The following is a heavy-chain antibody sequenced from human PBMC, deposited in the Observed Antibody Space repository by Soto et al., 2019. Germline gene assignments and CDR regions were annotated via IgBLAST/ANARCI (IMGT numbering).Heavy chain of an antibody. CDR2: IYHSGIT. V-gene: IGHV4-38-2*01. CDR1: VYSISSFYY. D-gene: IGHD2-15*01. J-gene: IGHJ5*02. CDR3: ASYGSSTYTDWFDT. Sequence: SDTLSLTCAFSVYSISSFYYCFCIRHPPGKGLEWIGSIYHSGITYYNPSLKSRVTISVDTSKNQFSLKLSSVTASDTAVYYCASYGSSTYTDWFDTWGQGTLV.